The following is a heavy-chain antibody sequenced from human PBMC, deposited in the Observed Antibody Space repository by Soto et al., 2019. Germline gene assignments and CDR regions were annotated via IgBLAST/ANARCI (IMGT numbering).Heavy chain of an antibody. J-gene: IGHJ4*02. CDR1: GFTFSSYA. CDR3: ARVTGLEWLYDGFGY. CDR2: ISYDGSNK. D-gene: IGHD3-3*01. Sequence: PGGSLRLSCAASGFTFSSYAMHWVRQAPGKGLEWVAVISYDGSNKYYADSVKGRFTISRDNSKNTLYLQMNSLGAEDTAVYYCARVTGLEWLYDGFGYWGQGTLVTVPQ. V-gene: IGHV3-30-3*01.